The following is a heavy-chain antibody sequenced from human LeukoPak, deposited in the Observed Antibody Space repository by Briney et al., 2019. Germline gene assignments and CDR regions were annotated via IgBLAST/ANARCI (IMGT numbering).Heavy chain of an antibody. Sequence: GGSLRLSCAASGLTFSSYSMNWVRQAPGKGLEWVSSISSSSSYIYSADSVKGRFTISRDNAKNSLYLQMNSLRAEDTAVYYCAKDMASRAATNFDYWGQGTLVTASS. CDR3: AKDMASRAATNFDY. CDR1: GLTFSSYS. V-gene: IGHV3-21*01. D-gene: IGHD2-15*01. J-gene: IGHJ4*02. CDR2: ISSSSSYI.